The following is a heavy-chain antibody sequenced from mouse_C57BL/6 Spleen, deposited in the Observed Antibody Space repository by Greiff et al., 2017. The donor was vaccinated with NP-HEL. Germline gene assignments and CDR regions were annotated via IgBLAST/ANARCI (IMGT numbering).Heavy chain of an antibody. V-gene: IGHV1-9*01. CDR3: ARSVDYYGSSYGWYFDV. D-gene: IGHD1-1*01. Sequence: QVQLKQSGAELMKPGASVKLSCKATGYTFTGYWIEWVKQRPGHGLEWIGEILPGSGSTNYNEKFKGKATFTADTSSNTAYMQLSSLTTEDSAIYYCARSVDYYGSSYGWYFDVWGTGTTVTVSS. CDR2: ILPGSGST. J-gene: IGHJ1*03. CDR1: GYTFTGYW.